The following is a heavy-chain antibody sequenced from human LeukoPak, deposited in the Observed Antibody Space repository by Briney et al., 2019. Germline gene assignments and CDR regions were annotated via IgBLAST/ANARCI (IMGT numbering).Heavy chain of an antibody. V-gene: IGHV4-34*01. J-gene: IGHJ4*02. CDR1: GGSFSGYY. CDR3: ARKSIAVAGRKPYDS. D-gene: IGHD6-13*01. CDR2: IDHSGRT. Sequence: SETLSLTCAVYGGSFSGYYWSWIRQPPGRGLEWIGEIDHSGRTSSNASLKSRVTISVDMSKNQFSLRLSSVTAADTAVYYCARKSIAVAGRKPYDSWDQGSLVTVSS.